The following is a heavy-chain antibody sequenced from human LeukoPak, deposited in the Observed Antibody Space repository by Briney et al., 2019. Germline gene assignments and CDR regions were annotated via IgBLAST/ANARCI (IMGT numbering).Heavy chain of an antibody. CDR3: AKDAVGYSSGWYRWYFDY. V-gene: IGHV3-30*18. Sequence: GGSLRLSCAASGFTFSSYGMHWVRQAPGKGLEWVAVISYDRSNKYYADSVKGRFTISRDNSKNTLYLQMNSLRAEDTAVYYCAKDAVGYSSGWYRWYFDYWGQGTLVTVSS. CDR2: ISYDRSNK. J-gene: IGHJ4*02. D-gene: IGHD6-19*01. CDR1: GFTFSSYG.